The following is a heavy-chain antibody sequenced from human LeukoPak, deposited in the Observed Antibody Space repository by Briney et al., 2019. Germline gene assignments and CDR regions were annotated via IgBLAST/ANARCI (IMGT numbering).Heavy chain of an antibody. Sequence: GGSLKLSRAVSVFTFSGSAMHWVRQASGKGLEWVGRIRSKANSYATAYAASVKGRFTISRDDSKNTAYLQINSLKTEDTAVYYCTRQGSMVRGVIIKEFDYWGQGTLVTVSS. CDR1: VFTFSGSA. V-gene: IGHV3-73*01. CDR3: TRQGSMVRGVIIKEFDY. D-gene: IGHD3-10*01. J-gene: IGHJ4*02. CDR2: IRSKANSYAT.